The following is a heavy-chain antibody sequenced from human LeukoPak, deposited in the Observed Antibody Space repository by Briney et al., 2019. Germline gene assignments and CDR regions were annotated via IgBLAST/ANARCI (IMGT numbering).Heavy chain of an antibody. CDR1: GGSISSGGYY. CDR2: IYYSGST. V-gene: IGHV4-31*03. J-gene: IGHJ4*02. Sequence: SQTLSLTCTVSGGSISSGGYYWSWIRQHPGKGLEWIGYIYYSGSTYYNPSLKSRVTISVDTSKNQFSLKLSSVTAADTAVYYCAWGAGESPLIDYWGQGTLVTVSS. D-gene: IGHD3-10*01. CDR3: AWGAGESPLIDY.